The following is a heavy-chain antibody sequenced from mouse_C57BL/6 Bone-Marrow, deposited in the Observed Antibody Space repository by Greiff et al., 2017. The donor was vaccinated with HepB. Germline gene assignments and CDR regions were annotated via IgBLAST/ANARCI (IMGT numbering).Heavy chain of an antibody. V-gene: IGHV3-1*01. CDR2: ISYSGST. Sequence: EVKLMESGPGMVKPSQSLSLTCTVTGYSITSGYDWHRIRHFPGNKLEWMGYISYSGSTNYNPSLKSRISITHDTSKNHFFLKLNSVTTEDTATYYCARGSYVWFAYWGQGTLVTVSA. D-gene: IGHD2-12*01. J-gene: IGHJ3*01. CDR1: GYSITSGYD. CDR3: ARGSYVWFAY.